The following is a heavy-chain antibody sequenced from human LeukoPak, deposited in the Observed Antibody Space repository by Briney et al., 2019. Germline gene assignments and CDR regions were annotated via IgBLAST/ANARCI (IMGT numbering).Heavy chain of an antibody. D-gene: IGHD2-15*01. V-gene: IGHV1-2*02. Sequence: GASVKVSCKASGYTFTGYYMHWVRQAPGQGLEWMGWINPNSGGTNYAQKFQGRVTMTRDTSISTAYMELSRLRSDDTAVYYCARDRHCSGGNCYSWFDPWGQGTLVTVS. J-gene: IGHJ5*02. CDR1: GYTFTGYY. CDR2: INPNSGGT. CDR3: ARDRHCSGGNCYSWFDP.